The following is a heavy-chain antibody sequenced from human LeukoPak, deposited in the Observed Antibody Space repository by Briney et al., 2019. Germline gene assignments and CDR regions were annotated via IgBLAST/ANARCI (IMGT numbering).Heavy chain of an antibody. D-gene: IGHD6-19*01. V-gene: IGHV1-2*02. CDR2: INPNSGGT. J-gene: IGHJ4*02. CDR3: ARAIAVVDY. CDR1: GYTFTDYY. Sequence: ASVTVSCKASGYTFTDYYIHWVRQAPGQGLEWMGWINPNSGGTNSAKKFQGRVTMTKDTSISTAYMELSRLRSDDTAVYFCARAIAVVDYWGQGTLVTVSS.